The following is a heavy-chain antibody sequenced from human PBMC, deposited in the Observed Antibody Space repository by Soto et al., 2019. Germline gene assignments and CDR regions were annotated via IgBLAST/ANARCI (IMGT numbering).Heavy chain of an antibody. CDR1: VFPFSSYY. Sequence: WGSLRLSCAASVFPFSSYYMNWVRQAPGKGLHWVAKSKPDGSDSYDVDSVKGRFIVSRDKAKNSLFLQMNSLRPEDTAVYYCAPEDWWRLELWGQGTPVTVSS. D-gene: IGHD2-21*02. CDR3: APEDWWRLEL. J-gene: IGHJ4*02. V-gene: IGHV3-7*01. CDR2: SKPDGSDS.